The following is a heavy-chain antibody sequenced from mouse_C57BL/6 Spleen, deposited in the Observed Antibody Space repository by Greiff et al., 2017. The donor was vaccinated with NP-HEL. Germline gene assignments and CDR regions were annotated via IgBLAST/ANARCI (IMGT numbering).Heavy chain of an antibody. CDR3: ARSDGYSWYFDV. CDR1: SYTFTSYW. Sequence: QVQLQQPGTELVKPGASVKLSCKASSYTFTSYWMHWVKQRPGQGLEWIGNINPSNGGTNYNEKFKSKATLTVDKSSSTAYMQLSSLTSEDSAVYYCARSDGYSWYFDVWGTGTTVTVSS. V-gene: IGHV1-53*01. CDR2: INPSNGGT. D-gene: IGHD2-3*01. J-gene: IGHJ1*03.